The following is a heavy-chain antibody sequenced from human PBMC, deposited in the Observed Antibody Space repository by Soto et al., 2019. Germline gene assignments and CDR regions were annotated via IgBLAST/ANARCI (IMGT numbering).Heavy chain of an antibody. V-gene: IGHV1-69*01. CDR3: ARDPRSITGTTSSEDFQF. D-gene: IGHD1-20*01. CDR1: GGTFSGYA. J-gene: IGHJ1*01. Sequence: QAHLMQSGAEVKKPGSSVKVSCKASGGTFSGYAISWVRQRPGRGLEWMGGVIPIFGITTYAEKFQGRITLVADESTGTAFMDLRSLISEYTAVYYCARDPRSITGTTSSEDFQFWGPGTLVSVSS. CDR2: VIPIFGIT.